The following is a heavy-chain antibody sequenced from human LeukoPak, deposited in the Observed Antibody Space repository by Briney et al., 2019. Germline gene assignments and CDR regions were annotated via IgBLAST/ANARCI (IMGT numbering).Heavy chain of an antibody. CDR3: ARRTIGKFDYDY. Sequence: PSETLSLTCTVSGVSISSSGYYWGWIRQPPGKGLEWIGSIYYSGSTSYNPSHESRVTISVDTSKNHFSLKLSSVTAADTAVYYCARRTIGKFDYDYWGQGTQVTVSS. D-gene: IGHD1-1*01. J-gene: IGHJ4*02. CDR1: GVSISSSGYY. CDR2: IYYSGST. V-gene: IGHV4-39*02.